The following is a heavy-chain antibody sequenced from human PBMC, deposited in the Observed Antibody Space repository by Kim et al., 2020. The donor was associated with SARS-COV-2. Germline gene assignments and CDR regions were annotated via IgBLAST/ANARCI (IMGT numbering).Heavy chain of an antibody. J-gene: IGHJ3*02. CDR2: T. D-gene: IGHD3-22*01. CDR3: ASFYDSEAFDI. V-gene: IGHV4-4*09. Sequence: TNFTPCCRTRVTGSVDTSKNRFSLKLSCVTAADTAVYYCASFYDSEAFDIWGQGTMVTVSS.